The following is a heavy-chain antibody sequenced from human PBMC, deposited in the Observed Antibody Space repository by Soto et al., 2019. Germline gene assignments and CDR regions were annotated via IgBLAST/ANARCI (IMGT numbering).Heavy chain of an antibody. J-gene: IGHJ4*02. Sequence: QLQLRESGPGLVQPSETLSLTCLVSGGSINNSTYYWGWIRQPPGTGLEWIGSIYYSGATYYNPSLRSRITSAMDRSKNHCSRKRTAVTAAETAIEYCAPVGIGTTTVDYWGQGTLVTVSS. CDR3: APVGIGTTTVDY. D-gene: IGHD5-12*01. CDR1: GGSINNSTYY. V-gene: IGHV4-39*02. CDR2: IYYSGAT.